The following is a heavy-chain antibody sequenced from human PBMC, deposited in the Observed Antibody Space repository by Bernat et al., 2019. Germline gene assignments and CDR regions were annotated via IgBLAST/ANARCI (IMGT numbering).Heavy chain of an antibody. J-gene: IGHJ5*02. D-gene: IGHD6-13*01. Sequence: QVQLVQSGAEVKKPGSSVKVSCKASGGTFSSYAISWVRQAPGQGLEWMGGIIPIFGTANYAQKFQGRVTITADESTSTAYMELSSLRSEDTAVYYCARHPGIAAAGTPLGWFDPWGQGTLVTVSS. V-gene: IGHV1-69*01. CDR3: ARHPGIAAAGTPLGWFDP. CDR1: GGTFSSYA. CDR2: IIPIFGTA.